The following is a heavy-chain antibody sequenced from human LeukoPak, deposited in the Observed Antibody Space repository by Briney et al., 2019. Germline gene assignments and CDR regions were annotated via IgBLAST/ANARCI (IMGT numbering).Heavy chain of an antibody. CDR2: ISTSGGST. D-gene: IGHD4-17*01. CDR1: GFTFSNYA. CDR3: AKTGYGDSYYFDY. V-gene: IGHV3-23*01. J-gene: IGHJ4*02. Sequence: GGSLRLSCAASGFTFSNYAMTWVRQAPGKGLEWVSAISTSGGSTNYADSVKGRFTISRDNSKNTLYLQMNSLRAEDTAVYYCAKTGYGDSYYFDYWGQGTLVTVSS.